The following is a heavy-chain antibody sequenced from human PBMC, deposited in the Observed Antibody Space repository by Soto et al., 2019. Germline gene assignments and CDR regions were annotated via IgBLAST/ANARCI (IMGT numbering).Heavy chain of an antibody. CDR3: AKDPGASSDWHGGLY. CDR2: ISGSGGRN. J-gene: IGHJ4*02. V-gene: IGHV3-23*01. D-gene: IGHD6-19*01. CDR1: GFTFSSYA. Sequence: EVQLLESGGGLVQPGGSLRLSCAASGFTFSSYAMSWVRQAPGKGLEWVSAISGSGGRNYYADSVKGRFTISRDNYKNPLYLQMNSLRAEDTAVYYSAKDPGASSDWHGGLYWGQSTLVTVSS.